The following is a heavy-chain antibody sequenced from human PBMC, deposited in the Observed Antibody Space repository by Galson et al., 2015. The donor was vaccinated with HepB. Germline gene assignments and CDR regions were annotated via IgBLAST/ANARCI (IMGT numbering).Heavy chain of an antibody. V-gene: IGHV3-11*06. CDR1: GFSFSDYY. J-gene: IGHJ6*02. D-gene: IGHD1-1*01. CDR3: ARLHYNWNNVDNGLDV. CDR2: VSSGSTYK. Sequence: SLRLPCAASGFSFSDYYMSWIRQAPGKGLEWVSYVSSGSTYKRYADSVRGRFTISRDNGKNSLNLQMNSLRVDDTAVYYCARLHYNWNNVDNGLDVWGQGATVTVSS.